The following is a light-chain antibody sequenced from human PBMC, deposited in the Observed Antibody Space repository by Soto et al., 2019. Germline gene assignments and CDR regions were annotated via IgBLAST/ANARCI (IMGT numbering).Light chain of an antibody. Sequence: EVVLTQSPATLSLAPGERATLSCRASQFLSSYLAWYQQKPGQPPRLLIYDTSNRATGIPARVSGSRSGTDFTLTISSLEPEDFVVYFCHQRNKFGQGTRLEIK. CDR1: QFLSSY. CDR2: DTS. CDR3: HQRNK. V-gene: IGKV3-11*01. J-gene: IGKJ5*01.